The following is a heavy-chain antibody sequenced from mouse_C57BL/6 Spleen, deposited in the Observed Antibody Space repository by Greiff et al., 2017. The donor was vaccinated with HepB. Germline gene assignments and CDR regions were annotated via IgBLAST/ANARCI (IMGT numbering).Heavy chain of an antibody. Sequence: EVKLVESGGGLVKPGGSLKLSCAASGFTFSSYAMSWVRQTPEKRLEWVATISDGGSYTYYPDNVKGRFTISRDNAKNNLYLQMSHLKSEDTAMYYCAREGDYDDYAMDYWGQGTSVTVSS. CDR2: ISDGGSYT. V-gene: IGHV5-4*01. CDR3: AREGDYDDYAMDY. CDR1: GFTFSSYA. J-gene: IGHJ4*01. D-gene: IGHD2-4*01.